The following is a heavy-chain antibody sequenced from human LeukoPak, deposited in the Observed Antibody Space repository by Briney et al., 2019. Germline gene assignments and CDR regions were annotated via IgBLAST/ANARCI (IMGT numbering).Heavy chain of an antibody. CDR1: GGSMFSYY. V-gene: IGHV4-4*08. CDR2: IYSSGIP. Sequence: SETLSLTCSVSGGSMFSYYWNWIRQPPGKGLEWIGYIYSSGIPNYNPSLRSQGTISVATSRDQFSLRVTSVTAEDTAIDYCARRAYYDSSGFHPTSGYFDLWGRGTLVTVSS. J-gene: IGHJ2*01. CDR3: ARRAYYDSSGFHPTSGYFDL. D-gene: IGHD3-16*01.